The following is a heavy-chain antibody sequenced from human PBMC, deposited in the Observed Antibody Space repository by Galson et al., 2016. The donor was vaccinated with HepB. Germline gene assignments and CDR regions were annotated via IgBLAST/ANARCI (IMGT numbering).Heavy chain of an antibody. Sequence: SLRLSCAASGFTVSNNYMSWVRQAPGKGLEWVSVIYSGGSTYYADSVKGRFTISRDNSKNTLHLQMSSLRAEDTAMYFCARHFSGSYLGQGTLVTVSS. CDR1: GFTVSNNY. V-gene: IGHV3-53*01. CDR3: ARHFSGSY. D-gene: IGHD3-22*01. J-gene: IGHJ4*02. CDR2: IYSGGST.